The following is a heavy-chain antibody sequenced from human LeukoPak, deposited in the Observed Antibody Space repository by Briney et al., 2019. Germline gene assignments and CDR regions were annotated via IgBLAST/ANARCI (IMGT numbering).Heavy chain of an antibody. CDR2: ISGSGGSX. CDR3: AKDSNYSYEDDYYDILGYYFDY. Sequence: AGGSLRLSCAASGFTFSSYAMSWVRQAPGXGLEWVSAISGSGGSXYYADSVKGRFTISRDNSKNTLYLKMNSLRAEDTAVYYCAKDSNYSYEDDYYDILGYYFDYWGQGTLVTVSS. D-gene: IGHD3-9*01. CDR1: GFTFSSYA. J-gene: IGHJ4*02. V-gene: IGHV3-23*01.